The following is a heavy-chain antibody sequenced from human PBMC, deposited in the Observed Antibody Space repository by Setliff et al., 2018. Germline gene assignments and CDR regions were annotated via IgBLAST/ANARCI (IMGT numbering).Heavy chain of an antibody. D-gene: IGHD3-22*01. J-gene: IGHJ3*02. V-gene: IGHV1-8*02. CDR2: MNPNNGNT. CDR3: ATTRDDSSGYLLGIFAFDI. Sequence: ASVKVSCKASGYTLINYEINWVRQATGQGLEWMGGMNPNNGNTGYAQKFQGRVTMTRNTSISTAYMELSSLRSEDTAVYYCATTRDDSSGYLLGIFAFDIWGQGTMVTVSS. CDR1: GYTLINYE.